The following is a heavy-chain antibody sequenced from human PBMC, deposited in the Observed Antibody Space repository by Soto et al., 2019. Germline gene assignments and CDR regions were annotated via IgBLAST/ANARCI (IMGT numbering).Heavy chain of an antibody. J-gene: IGHJ6*02. CDR3: AKDDSRLWPTYYCYGMDV. D-gene: IGHD3-10*01. Sequence: QVQLVESGGGVVQPGRSLRLSCAASGFTFSGYGMNWVRQAPGKGLEWVALISFDGGNKYYADSVKGRFTISRDNSKNTLYLQMNSLRAEDTAVYYCAKDDSRLWPTYYCYGMDVWGQGTTVTVSS. CDR2: ISFDGGNK. V-gene: IGHV3-30*18. CDR1: GFTFSGYG.